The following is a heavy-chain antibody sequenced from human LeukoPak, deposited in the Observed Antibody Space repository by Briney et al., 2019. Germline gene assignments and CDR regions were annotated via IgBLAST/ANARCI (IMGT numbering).Heavy chain of an antibody. CDR3: ARAPFYDFWSGYSGGYYFDY. J-gene: IGHJ4*02. CDR2: IIPILGIA. Sequence: ASVKVTCKASGCTFSSYAISWVRQAPGQGLEWMGRIIPILGIANYAQKFQGRVTITADKSTSTAYMELSSLRSEDTAVYYCARAPFYDFWSGYSGGYYFDYWGQGTLVTVSS. V-gene: IGHV1-69*04. D-gene: IGHD3-3*01. CDR1: GCTFSSYA.